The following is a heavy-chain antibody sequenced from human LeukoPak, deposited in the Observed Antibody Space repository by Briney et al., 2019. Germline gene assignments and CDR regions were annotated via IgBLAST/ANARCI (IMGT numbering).Heavy chain of an antibody. V-gene: IGHV3-23*01. Sequence: GGSLRLSCAASGFTFSSYAMSWVRQAPGKGLEWVSAITGSGGTTYYADSVKGRFTISRDNSKNTLYLQMNSLRAEDTAIYYCARDSGSFPLYWGQGTLVTVSS. J-gene: IGHJ4*02. D-gene: IGHD1-26*01. CDR3: ARDSGSFPLY. CDR2: ITGSGGTT. CDR1: GFTFSSYA.